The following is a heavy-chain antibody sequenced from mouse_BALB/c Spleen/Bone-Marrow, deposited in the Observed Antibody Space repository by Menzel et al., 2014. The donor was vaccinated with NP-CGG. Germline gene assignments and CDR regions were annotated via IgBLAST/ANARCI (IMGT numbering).Heavy chain of an antibody. Sequence: VQLQQSGAELVKPGASVKLSCKASGYTFTGYYMYWVKQRPGQGLEWIGEINPSNGGTNFNEKFKNKATLTVDKSSSTAYMQLSSLIFEVSAVYYCTRSKGNWFAYWCQGTLVTVSA. CDR3: TRSKGNWFAY. J-gene: IGHJ3*01. D-gene: IGHD2-1*01. V-gene: IGHV1S81*02. CDR1: GYTFTGYY. CDR2: INPSNGGT.